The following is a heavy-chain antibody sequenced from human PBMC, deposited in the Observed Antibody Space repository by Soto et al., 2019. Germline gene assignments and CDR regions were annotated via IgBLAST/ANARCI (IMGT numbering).Heavy chain of an antibody. J-gene: IGHJ4*01. Sequence: PGGNLRLSRTGSGFTFCGFALSWFRQAPGQGLEWLGLIKGKGYSGTTEFAASVRGRFMISREDSTGIAYLQMNSLKIEDSAVYYCARGGGFRETFPYYFDHCVHGT. CDR2: IKGKGYSGTT. V-gene: IGHV3-49*03. CDR1: GFTFCGFA. D-gene: IGHD2-15*01. CDR3: ARGGGFRETFPYYFDH.